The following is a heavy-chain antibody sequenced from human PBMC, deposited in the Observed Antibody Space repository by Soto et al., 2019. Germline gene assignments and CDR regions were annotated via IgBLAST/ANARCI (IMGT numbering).Heavy chain of an antibody. Sequence: ASVKVSCKASGYTFTSYDINWVRQATGQGLEWMGWMNPNSGNTGYAQKFQGRVTMTRNTSISTAYMELSSLRSEDTAVYYCARKKIAAAGNWFDPWGQGTLVTVSS. J-gene: IGHJ5*02. D-gene: IGHD6-13*01. V-gene: IGHV1-8*01. CDR2: MNPNSGNT. CDR1: GYTFTSYD. CDR3: ARKKIAAAGNWFDP.